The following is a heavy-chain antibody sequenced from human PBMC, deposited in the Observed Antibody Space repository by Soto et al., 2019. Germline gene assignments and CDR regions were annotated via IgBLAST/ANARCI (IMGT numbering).Heavy chain of an antibody. J-gene: IGHJ4*02. Sequence: GGSLRLSCAASGFTFSSYGMHWVRQAPGKGLEWVAVISYDGSNKYYADSVKGRFTISRDNSKNTLYLQMNSLRAEDTALYYCAKDRGSSSWYDYWGQGTLVTVSS. D-gene: IGHD6-13*01. V-gene: IGHV3-30*18. CDR3: AKDRGSSSWYDY. CDR2: ISYDGSNK. CDR1: GFTFSSYG.